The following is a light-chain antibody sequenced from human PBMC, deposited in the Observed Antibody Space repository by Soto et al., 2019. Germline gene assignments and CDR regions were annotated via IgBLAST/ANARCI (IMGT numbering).Light chain of an antibody. CDR2: DAS. V-gene: IGKV1-33*01. J-gene: IGKJ1*01. CDR3: QQYNSYSRT. CDR1: QEISNY. Sequence: DIQMIQSPSSLSASVGDRVTITCQASQEISNYLNWYQQKPGKAPKLLIYDASNLERGVPSRFSGRGSGTDFTFTISSLQPEDFATYYCQQYNSYSRTFGQGTKVEIK.